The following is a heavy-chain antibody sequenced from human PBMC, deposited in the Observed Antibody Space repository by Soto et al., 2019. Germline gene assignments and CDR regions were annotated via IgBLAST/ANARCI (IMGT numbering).Heavy chain of an antibody. CDR3: AKVLFRVWYYYDSSGYPNDAFDI. J-gene: IGHJ3*02. CDR2: ISGSGGST. CDR1: GFTFSSYA. Sequence: PGGSLRLSCAASGFTFSSYAMSWVRQAPGKGLEWVSAISGSGGSTYYADSVKGRFTISRDNSKNTLYLQMNSLRAEDTAVYYCAKVLFRVWYYYDSSGYPNDAFDIWGQGTMVTVSS. V-gene: IGHV3-23*01. D-gene: IGHD3-22*01.